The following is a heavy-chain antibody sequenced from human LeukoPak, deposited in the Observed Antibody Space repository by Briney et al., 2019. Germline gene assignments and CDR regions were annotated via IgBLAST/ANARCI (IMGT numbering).Heavy chain of an antibody. CDR2: FDPEDGET. CDR1: GYTLTELS. Sequence: ASVKVSCKVSGYTLTELSMHWVRQAPGKGLEWMGGFDPEDGETIYAQKFQGRVTMTRDTSTSTVYMELSSLRSEDTAVYYCARMDDILTFDPWGQGTLVTVSS. D-gene: IGHD3-9*01. J-gene: IGHJ5*02. V-gene: IGHV1-24*01. CDR3: ARMDDILTFDP.